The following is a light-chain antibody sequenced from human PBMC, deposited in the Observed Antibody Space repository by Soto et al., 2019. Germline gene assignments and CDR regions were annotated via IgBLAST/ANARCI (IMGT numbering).Light chain of an antibody. Sequence: QLVLTQPASVSGSPGQSITISCTGTTSDVGGYNFVSWYQQSPGKAPKLIIYEVANRPSGVSDRFSGSKSGNTASLTISGLQAEDEADYYCSSYTRSTTLLFGGGTKLTVL. CDR3: SSYTRSTTLL. CDR2: EVA. V-gene: IGLV2-14*01. CDR1: TSDVGGYNF. J-gene: IGLJ3*02.